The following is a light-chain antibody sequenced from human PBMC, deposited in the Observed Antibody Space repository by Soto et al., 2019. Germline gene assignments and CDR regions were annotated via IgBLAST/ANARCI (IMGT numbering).Light chain of an antibody. Sequence: DIQMTQSPSTLSASVGDRVIITCRASQSISGWLAWYQQKPGIAPKLLIYKASTLQDGVPPRFSGSGSGTDFTLTISRLEPEDFAVYYCQHYVTSLTTFGQGTKVDIK. V-gene: IGKV1-5*03. CDR3: QHYVTSLTT. CDR2: KAS. CDR1: QSISGW. J-gene: IGKJ1*01.